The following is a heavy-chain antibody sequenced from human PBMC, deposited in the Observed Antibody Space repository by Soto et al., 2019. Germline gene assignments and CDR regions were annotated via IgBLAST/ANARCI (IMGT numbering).Heavy chain of an antibody. V-gene: IGHV4-31*03. CDR3: ARGSYYDSSGYYGP. CDR1: GGSISSGGYY. D-gene: IGHD3-22*01. Sequence: QEQLQESGPGLVKPSQTLSLTCTVSGGSISSGGYYWSWIRQHPGKGLEWIGYIYYSGSTYYNPSLRSRVTISVDTSKNQFSLKLSYVTAADTAVYYCARGSYYDSSGYYGPWGQGTLVTVSS. J-gene: IGHJ5*02. CDR2: IYYSGST.